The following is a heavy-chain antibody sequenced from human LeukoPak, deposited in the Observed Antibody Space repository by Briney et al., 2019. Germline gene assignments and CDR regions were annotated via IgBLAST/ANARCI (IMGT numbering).Heavy chain of an antibody. CDR3: ARGQYFSTTYYFDY. CDR1: GFTFSSYW. Sequence: GGSLRLSCAASGFTFSSYWMTWVRQAPGKGLEWVANIKQAGTEKYYVDSVKGRFTISKDNAKNSLFLQMNSLRAEDTAVYFCARGQYFSTTYYFDYWGQGTLVTVSS. J-gene: IGHJ4*02. CDR2: IKQAGTEK. D-gene: IGHD2/OR15-2a*01. V-gene: IGHV3-7*03.